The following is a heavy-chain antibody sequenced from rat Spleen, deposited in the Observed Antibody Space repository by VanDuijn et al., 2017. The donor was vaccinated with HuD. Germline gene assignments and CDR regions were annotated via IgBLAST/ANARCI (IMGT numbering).Heavy chain of an antibody. J-gene: IGHJ3*01. CDR3: ARSEGTHYYLPFAD. V-gene: IGHV3-3*01. Sequence: EVQLQESGPGLVKPSQSLSLTCSVTGYSITSNYWGWIRKFPGNKMEWMGYINSAGSTNCNPSLKSRISITRDTSKNQFFLQVNSLSTEDTATYYCARSEGTHYYLPFADWGQGTLVTVSS. CDR2: INSAGST. D-gene: IGHD1-6*01. CDR1: GYSITSNY.